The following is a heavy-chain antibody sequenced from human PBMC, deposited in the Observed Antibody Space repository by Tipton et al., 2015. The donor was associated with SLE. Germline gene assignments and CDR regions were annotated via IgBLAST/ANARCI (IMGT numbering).Heavy chain of an antibody. V-gene: IGHV4-59*01. CDR3: ARDARFADAFDI. D-gene: IGHD3-3*01. CDR2: IYYSGST. J-gene: IGHJ3*02. Sequence: TLSLTCAVYGGSFSGYYWSWIRQPPGKGLEWIGYIYYSGSTKYNPSLKSRVTISVDTSKTQFSLKLSSVTAADTAVYYCARDARFADAFDIWGQGTMVTVSS. CDR1: GGSFSGYY.